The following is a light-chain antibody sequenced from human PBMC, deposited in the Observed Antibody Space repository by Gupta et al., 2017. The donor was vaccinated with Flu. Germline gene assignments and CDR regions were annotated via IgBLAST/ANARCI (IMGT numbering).Light chain of an antibody. Sequence: GERATLSCMASQSITSYLAWYQQKPGQAPRLLIYDASNRATGIPARFRGSGSGTDFTLTISSLEPEDFAVYYCQPRYNWPLTFGGGTKVEIK. J-gene: IGKJ4*01. CDR1: QSITSY. CDR3: QPRYNWPLT. CDR2: DAS. V-gene: IGKV3-11*01.